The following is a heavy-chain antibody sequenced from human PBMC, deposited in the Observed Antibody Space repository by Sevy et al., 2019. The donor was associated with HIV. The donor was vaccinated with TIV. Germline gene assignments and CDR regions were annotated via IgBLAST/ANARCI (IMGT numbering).Heavy chain of an antibody. Sequence: SETLSLTCTVSGGSISSSSYYWGWIRRPPGKGLEWIGSIYYSGSTYYNPSLKSRVTISVDTSKNQFSLKLSSVTAADTAVYYCARHGYYYYYGMDVWGQGTTVTVSS. CDR1: GGSISSSSYY. CDR3: ARHGYYYYYGMDV. CDR2: IYYSGST. J-gene: IGHJ6*02. V-gene: IGHV4-39*01.